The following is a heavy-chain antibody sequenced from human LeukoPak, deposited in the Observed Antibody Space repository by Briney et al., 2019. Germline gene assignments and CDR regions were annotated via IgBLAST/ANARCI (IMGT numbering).Heavy chain of an antibody. D-gene: IGHD3-22*01. J-gene: IGHJ3*02. Sequence: GGSLRLSCAASGFTFSSYAMSWVRQAPGKGREWVSAIRGSGGSTYYADSVKGRFTISRDNSKNTLYLQMNSLRAEDTAVYYCAKLMEDYYDSSGYYYGSAGAFDIWGQGTMVTVSS. CDR1: GFTFSSYA. CDR2: IRGSGGST. CDR3: AKLMEDYYDSSGYYYGSAGAFDI. V-gene: IGHV3-23*01.